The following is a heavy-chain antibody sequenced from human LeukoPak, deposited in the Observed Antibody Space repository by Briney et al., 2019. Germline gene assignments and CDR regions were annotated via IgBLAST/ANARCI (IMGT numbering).Heavy chain of an antibody. D-gene: IGHD6-19*01. CDR3: ARGLSGWYLYYFDY. CDR1: GFTFSSYE. CDR2: ISTSHSTI. Sequence: GGSLRLSCAASGFTFSSYEMNWVRQAPGKVLEWVSYISTSHSTIYYADSVKGRFTISRDNAKNSLYLQMNSLRAEDTAVYYCARGLSGWYLYYFDYWGQGTLVTVSS. J-gene: IGHJ4*02. V-gene: IGHV3-48*03.